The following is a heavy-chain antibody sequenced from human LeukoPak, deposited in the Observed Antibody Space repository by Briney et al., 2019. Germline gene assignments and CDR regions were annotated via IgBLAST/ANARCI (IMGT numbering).Heavy chain of an antibody. V-gene: IGHV1-69*13. CDR3: ARERRSGWTDGDLKFDY. J-gene: IGHJ4*02. Sequence: ASVKVSCKASGGTFSSYAISWVRQAPGQGLEWMGGIIPIFGTANYAQKFQGRVTITADESTSTAYMELSSLRSEDTAVYYCARERRSGWTDGDLKFDYWGQGTLVTVSS. D-gene: IGHD6-19*01. CDR1: GGTFSSYA. CDR2: IIPIFGTA.